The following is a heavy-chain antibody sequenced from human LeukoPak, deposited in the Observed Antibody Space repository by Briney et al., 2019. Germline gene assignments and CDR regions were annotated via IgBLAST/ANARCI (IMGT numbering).Heavy chain of an antibody. D-gene: IGHD3-22*01. CDR3: ASSHDSSGND. V-gene: IGHV3-7*01. CDR1: GFTFSYYS. Sequence: PGGSLRLSCAASGFTFSYYSMSWVRQAPGKGLEWVGNIYYDGSTKYYGDSVKGRFTISRDNAKNSLFLQMNSLREEDTAVYYCASSHDSSGNDWGQGTMVTVSS. J-gene: IGHJ4*02. CDR2: IYYDGSTK.